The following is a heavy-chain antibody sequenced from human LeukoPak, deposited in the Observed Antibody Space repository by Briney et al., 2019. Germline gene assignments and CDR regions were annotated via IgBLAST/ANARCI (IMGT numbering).Heavy chain of an antibody. V-gene: IGHV1-2*02. CDR3: ARSAGHCSNGICFTDYYMDV. J-gene: IGHJ6*03. Sequence: ASVKVSCKASGYSFTAHYIYWVRQAPGQGLEWVGRINCNSGDANSAQKFQGRVTMTRDTSVSTAYMDLSSVTSDDTAVYFCARSAGHCSNGICFTDYYMDVWGRGTTLIVSS. D-gene: IGHD2-8*01. CDR1: GYSFTAHY. CDR2: INCNSGDA.